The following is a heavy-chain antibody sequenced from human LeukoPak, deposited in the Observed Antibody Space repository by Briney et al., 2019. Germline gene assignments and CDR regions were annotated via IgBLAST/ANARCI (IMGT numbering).Heavy chain of an antibody. V-gene: IGHV4-4*07. D-gene: IGHD6-19*01. CDR3: ARDFSGWYKAFDI. Sequence: SETLSLTCTVSGGSISSYYWSWIRQPAGKGLEWIGRIYTSGGTNYNPSLKSRVTISVDKSKNQFSLKLSSVTAADTAVYYCARDFSGWYKAFDIWGQGTMVTVSS. J-gene: IGHJ3*02. CDR2: IYTSGGT. CDR1: GGSISSYY.